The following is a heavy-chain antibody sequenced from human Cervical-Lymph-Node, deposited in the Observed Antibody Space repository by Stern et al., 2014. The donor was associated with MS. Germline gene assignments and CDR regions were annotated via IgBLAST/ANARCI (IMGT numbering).Heavy chain of an antibody. V-gene: IGHV5-51*03. D-gene: IGHD4-17*01. CDR1: GYSFDNYW. Sequence: VQLVESGAEVKKPGESLKISCKGSGYSFDNYWIGWVRQMPGKGLEWMGVIYPDDSDTRYNPTFQGQVTFSADKSTSTAYLQWSSLKASDTAIYFCAREEDNGDSYGYWGQGTLVTVSS. CDR3: AREEDNGDSYGY. J-gene: IGHJ4*02. CDR2: IYPDDSDT.